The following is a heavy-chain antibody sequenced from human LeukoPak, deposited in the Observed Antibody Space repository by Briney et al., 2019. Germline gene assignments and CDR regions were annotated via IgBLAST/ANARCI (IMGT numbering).Heavy chain of an antibody. J-gene: IGHJ4*02. CDR1: GFIFSSYW. D-gene: IGHD3-22*01. CDR2: INPDGSST. Sequence: PGGSLRLSCAASGFIFSSYWIHWVRQAPGKGLVWVSRINPDGSSTTYADSVRGRFTISRDNAKNRLYLQMDSLRAEDTAVYYCAKDLSVVHDYYDSSGGFDYWGQGTLVTVSS. CDR3: AKDLSVVHDYYDSSGGFDY. V-gene: IGHV3-74*01.